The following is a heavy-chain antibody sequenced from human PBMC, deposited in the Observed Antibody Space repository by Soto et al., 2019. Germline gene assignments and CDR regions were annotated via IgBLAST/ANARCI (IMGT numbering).Heavy chain of an antibody. J-gene: IGHJ6*02. D-gene: IGHD6-19*01. CDR3: ARDSVAGNYYYYGMDV. CDR2: IIPIFGTA. V-gene: IGHV1-69*13. Sequence: ASVKVSCKASGGTFSSYAISWVRQAPGQGLEWMGGIIPIFGTANYAQKFQGRVTITADESTSTAYMELSSLRSEDTAVYYCARDSVAGNYYYYGMDVWGQGTTVTVSS. CDR1: GGTFSSYA.